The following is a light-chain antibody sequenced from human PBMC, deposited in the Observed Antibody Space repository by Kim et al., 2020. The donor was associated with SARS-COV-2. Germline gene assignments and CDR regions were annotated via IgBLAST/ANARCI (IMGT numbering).Light chain of an antibody. J-gene: IGLJ2*01. Sequence: QSVLTQPPSASGTPGQRVTISCSGSRSNIGSNAVNWYQQLPGTAPKHLVYSNDHRPSGVPDRFSGSKSGTSASLAISGLQSEDEADYYCEAWDDSLNGVIFGGGTQLTVL. V-gene: IGLV1-44*01. CDR3: EAWDDSLNGVI. CDR1: RSNIGSNA. CDR2: SND.